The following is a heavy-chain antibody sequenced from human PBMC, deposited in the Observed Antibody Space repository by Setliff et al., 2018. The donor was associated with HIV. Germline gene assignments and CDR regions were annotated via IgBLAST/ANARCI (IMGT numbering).Heavy chain of an antibody. CDR1: GGSISSVNYY. D-gene: IGHD6-19*01. CDR3: ARAPRYYRGWYIPEYFDN. V-gene: IGHV4-61*02. CDR2: IYASGSP. J-gene: IGHJ4*02. Sequence: PSETLSLTCNVSGGSISSVNYYWNWIRQPAGKGLEWIGRIYASGSPTYNSSLESRVTLSVDTSKNHFSLRLNSVTAADTAVYFCARAPRYYRGWYIPEYFDNWGEGTLVTSPQ.